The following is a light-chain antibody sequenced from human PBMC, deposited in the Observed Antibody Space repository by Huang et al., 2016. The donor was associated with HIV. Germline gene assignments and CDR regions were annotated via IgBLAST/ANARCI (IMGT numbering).Light chain of an antibody. CDR2: GSS. Sequence: EIVMTQSPATLSVSPGERVTLSCRANRSVSTNLAWYQQRPCHAPRLLIYGSSNRAPGIPARFSGSGSGTDVSLTISSLQSEDFALYYCHQYNNWLLSFGGGTSVDI. V-gene: IGKV3-15*01. J-gene: IGKJ4*01. CDR1: RSVSTN. CDR3: HQYNNWLLS.